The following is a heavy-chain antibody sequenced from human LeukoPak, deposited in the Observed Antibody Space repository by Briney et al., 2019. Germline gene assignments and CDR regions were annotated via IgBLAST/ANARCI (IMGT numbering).Heavy chain of an antibody. CDR3: ARDYRPFIAVAGTWFDP. V-gene: IGHV4-34*01. CDR2: ISHGGRA. J-gene: IGHJ5*02. Sequence: SETLSLTCDVYGGSLSGYYWHWIRQPPGKGLEWVGEISHGGRAIYRPSLQSRFTISLDTSKNQFSLKLSSVTAADTAVYYCARDYRPFIAVAGTWFDPWGQGTLVTVSS. CDR1: GGSLSGYY. D-gene: IGHD6-19*01.